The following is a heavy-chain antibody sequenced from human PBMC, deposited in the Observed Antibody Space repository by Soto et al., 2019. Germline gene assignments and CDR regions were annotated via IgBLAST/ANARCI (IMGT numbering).Heavy chain of an antibody. Sequence: QVQLQESGPGLVKPSQTLSLTCTVSGGSISSGGYYWSWIRQHPGKGLEWIGYIYYSGSTYYNPSLKGRVTISVDTSKHQFSLKLSSVTAADTAVYYCARDVVGDSSGYYYYYYGMDVWGQGTTVTVSS. CDR3: ARDVVGDSSGYYYYYYGMDV. D-gene: IGHD3-22*01. V-gene: IGHV4-31*03. CDR1: GGSISSGGYY. J-gene: IGHJ6*02. CDR2: IYYSGST.